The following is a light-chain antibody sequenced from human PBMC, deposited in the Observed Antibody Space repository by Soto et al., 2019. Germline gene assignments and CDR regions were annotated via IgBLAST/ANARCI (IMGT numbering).Light chain of an antibody. CDR3: LQDHNYPWT. CDR2: AAS. CDR1: QGIRND. V-gene: IGKV1-6*01. J-gene: IGKJ1*01. Sequence: AIKMTQSPSSLPASVGDRVTITCRASQGIRNDLGWFQQKPGKAPNLLIYAASSLQSGVPSRFSGSGSGTDFSLTISSLQPEDFATYYCLQDHNYPWTFGQGTKVDIK.